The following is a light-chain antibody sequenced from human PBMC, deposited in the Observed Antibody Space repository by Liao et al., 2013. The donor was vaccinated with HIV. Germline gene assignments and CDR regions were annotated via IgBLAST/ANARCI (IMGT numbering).Light chain of an antibody. Sequence: SYVLTQPPSVSVAPGKTATVSCGGNNIGTKSVHWYQQKPGQAPVVVIYYDTDRPSGIPERFSGSNSGNTATLSISRVEAGDEADYYCQVWDSNSDHPYVFGTGTKVTVL. J-gene: IGLJ1*01. V-gene: IGLV3-21*01. CDR2: YDT. CDR3: QVWDSNSDHPYV. CDR1: NIGTKS.